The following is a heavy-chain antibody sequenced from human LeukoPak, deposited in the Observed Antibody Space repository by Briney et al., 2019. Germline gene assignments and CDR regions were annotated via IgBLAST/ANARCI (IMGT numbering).Heavy chain of an antibody. CDR1: GFTFNSYG. CDR2: ISYEAKNK. J-gene: IGHJ4*02. V-gene: IGHV3-30*18. CDR3: AKEATMRVGTYFDF. Sequence: GGSLRLSCAASGFTFNSYGMQWVRQAPGKGLEWVAVISYEAKNKYYADSVKGRFTISRDNTWNILYLQMDSLQVEDTAIYYCAKEATMRVGTYFDFWGQGALVTVSS. D-gene: IGHD3-22*01.